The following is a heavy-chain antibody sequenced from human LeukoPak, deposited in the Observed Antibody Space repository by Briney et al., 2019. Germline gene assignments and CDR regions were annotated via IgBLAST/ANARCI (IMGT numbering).Heavy chain of an antibody. J-gene: IGHJ4*02. CDR1: GYTLTELS. Sequence: ASVKVSCKVSGYTLTELSMHWVRQAPGQGLEWMGWISAYNGNTNYAQKLQGRVTMTTDTSTRTAYMELSSLRSEDTAVYYCARDNDSRDPPHFDYWGQGTLVTVPS. CDR2: ISAYNGNT. CDR3: ARDNDSRDPPHFDY. V-gene: IGHV1-18*01. D-gene: IGHD3-16*01.